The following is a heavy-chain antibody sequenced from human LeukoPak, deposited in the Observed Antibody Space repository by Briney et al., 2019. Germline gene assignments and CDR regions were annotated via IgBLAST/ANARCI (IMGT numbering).Heavy chain of an antibody. CDR3: AGGLWFGGYYFDY. CDR2: INPNSGGT. Sequence: GASVKVSCKASGYTFTGYYMHWVRQAPGQGLEWMGWINPNSGGTNYAQKFQGRVTMTRDTSISTAYMELSRLRSDDTAVYYCAGGLWFGGYYFDYWGQGTLVTVSS. CDR1: GYTFTGYY. J-gene: IGHJ4*02. V-gene: IGHV1-2*02. D-gene: IGHD3-10*01.